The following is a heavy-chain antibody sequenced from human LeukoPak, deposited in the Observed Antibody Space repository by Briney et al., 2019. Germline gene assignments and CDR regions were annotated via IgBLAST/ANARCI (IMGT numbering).Heavy chain of an antibody. CDR2: ISKSGADA. CDR3: AKDGYGQNWYFDL. Sequence: GSLRLSCAASGFTFSSYWMNWARQAPGKGLEWVSVISKSGADAYYAESVKDRFTTSRDNSKNTLYLQMNSLRAEDTAIYYCAKDGYGQNWYFDLWGRGTLVTVSS. D-gene: IGHD5-12*01. V-gene: IGHV3-23*01. CDR1: GFTFSSYW. J-gene: IGHJ2*01.